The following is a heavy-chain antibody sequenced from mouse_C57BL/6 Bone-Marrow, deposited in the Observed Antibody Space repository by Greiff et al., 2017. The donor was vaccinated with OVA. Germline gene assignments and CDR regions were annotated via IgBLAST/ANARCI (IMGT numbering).Heavy chain of an antibody. V-gene: IGHV2-9-1*01. Sequence: VMLVESGPGLVAPSQSLSITCTVSGFSLTSYAISWVRQPPGKGLEWLGVIWTGGGTNYNSALKSRLSISKDNSKSQVFLKMNSLQTDDTARYYCARNYGSSVYAMDYWGQGTSVTVSS. CDR1: GFSLTSYA. D-gene: IGHD1-1*01. J-gene: IGHJ4*01. CDR3: ARNYGSSVYAMDY. CDR2: IWTGGGT.